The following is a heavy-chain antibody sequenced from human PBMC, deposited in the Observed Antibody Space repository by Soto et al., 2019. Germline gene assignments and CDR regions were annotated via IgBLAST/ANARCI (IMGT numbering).Heavy chain of an antibody. J-gene: IGHJ4*02. CDR1: GFPFSFYG. CDR2: IVSDGSAI. D-gene: IGHD2-8*01. Sequence: GGSLRLSCAVSGFPFSFYGFHWVRQSPGKGLEWLGVIVSDGSAIYHADSLEGRFFISRDNSKDILYLQMNSLRVEDTAVYYCARDDAFDNENGFDNWGQGTLVTVSS. V-gene: IGHV3-33*01. CDR3: ARDDAFDNENGFDN.